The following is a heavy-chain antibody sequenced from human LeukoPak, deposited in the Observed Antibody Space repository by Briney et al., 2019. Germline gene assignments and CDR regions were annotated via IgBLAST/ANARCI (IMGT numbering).Heavy chain of an antibody. CDR3: ATTHYDILTGYYIHFDY. V-gene: IGHV4-39*07. CDR1: GGSISSSSYY. J-gene: IGHJ4*02. CDR2: IYYSGST. Sequence: PSETLSLTCTVSGGSISSSSYYWGWIRQPPGKGLEWIGSIYYSGSTYYNPSLKSRVTISVDTSKNQFSLKLSSVTAADTAVYYCATTHYDILTGYYIHFDYWGWEPWSPSPQ. D-gene: IGHD3-9*01.